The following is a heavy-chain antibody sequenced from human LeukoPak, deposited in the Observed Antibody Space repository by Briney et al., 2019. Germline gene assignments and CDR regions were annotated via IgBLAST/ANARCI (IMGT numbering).Heavy chain of an antibody. CDR1: GGSISSSSYY. V-gene: IGHV4-39*01. J-gene: IGHJ5*02. D-gene: IGHD6-13*01. CDR2: IYYSGSS. CDR3: ARQSLYSSSWHANNWFDP. Sequence: PSETLSLTCTVSGGSISSSSYYWGWIRQPPGKGLEWIGNIYYSGSSYYNLSLKSRATISVDTSKNQFSLKLSSVTAADTAVYYCARQSLYSSSWHANNWFDPWGQGTLVTVSS.